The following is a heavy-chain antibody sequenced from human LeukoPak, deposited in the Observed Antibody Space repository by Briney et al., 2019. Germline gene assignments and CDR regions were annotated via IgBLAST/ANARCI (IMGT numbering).Heavy chain of an antibody. CDR3: VRESRSSGYLTD. CDR1: GGSISSYY. CDR2: IYYSGST. J-gene: IGHJ4*02. Sequence: NPSETLSLTCSVSGGSISSYYWSWIRQPPGKGLEWLGYIYYSGSTNYNPSLKSRVTISVDTSKSQFSLKMSSVTAAATAVYYCVRESRSSGYLTDWGQGTLVTVSS. D-gene: IGHD3-22*01. V-gene: IGHV4-59*01.